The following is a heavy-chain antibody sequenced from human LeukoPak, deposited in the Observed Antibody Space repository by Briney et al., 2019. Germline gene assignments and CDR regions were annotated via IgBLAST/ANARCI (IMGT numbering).Heavy chain of an antibody. CDR1: GFTLSSYA. Sequence: GRSLRLSCALSGFTLSSYAISWVRQAPGKGLEWVSYISSSGSTIYYADSVKGRFTISRDNAKNSLYLQMNSLRAEDTAVYYCARDPILTGYNWFDPWGQGTLVTVSS. V-gene: IGHV3-48*04. D-gene: IGHD3-9*01. J-gene: IGHJ5*02. CDR3: ARDPILTGYNWFDP. CDR2: ISSSGSTI.